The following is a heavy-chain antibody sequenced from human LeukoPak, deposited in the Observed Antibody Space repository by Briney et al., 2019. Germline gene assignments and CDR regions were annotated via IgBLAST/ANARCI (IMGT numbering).Heavy chain of an antibody. D-gene: IGHD3-22*01. Sequence: PGGSLRLSCAASGFTFSNYAMSWVRQAPGKGLEWVSAINDSGGSTYYADSVKGRFTISRDNSKNTLYLQMNSLRAEDTAVYYCAKDRFHYYDSSGPGDYWGQGTLVTVSS. CDR1: GFTFSNYA. CDR3: AKDRFHYYDSSGPGDY. J-gene: IGHJ4*02. V-gene: IGHV3-23*01. CDR2: INDSGGST.